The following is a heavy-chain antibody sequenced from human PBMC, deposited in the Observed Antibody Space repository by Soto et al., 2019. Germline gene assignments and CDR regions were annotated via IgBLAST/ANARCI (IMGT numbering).Heavy chain of an antibody. D-gene: IGHD3-3*01. Sequence: GGSQRLSCAASGFTFSSYGMHWVRQAPGKGLEWVAVIWYDGSNKYYADSVKGRFTISRDNSKNTLYLQMNSLRAEDTAVYYCARGHDFWSGYYKNWFDPWGQGTLVTVSS. J-gene: IGHJ5*02. CDR2: IWYDGSNK. V-gene: IGHV3-33*01. CDR3: ARGHDFWSGYYKNWFDP. CDR1: GFTFSSYG.